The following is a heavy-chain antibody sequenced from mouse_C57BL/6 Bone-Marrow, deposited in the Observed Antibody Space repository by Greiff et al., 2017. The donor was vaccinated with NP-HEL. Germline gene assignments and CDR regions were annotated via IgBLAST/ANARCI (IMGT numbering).Heavy chain of an antibody. CDR3: ARQGDYPHWYFDG. CDR2: ISNLAYSI. V-gene: IGHV5-15*01. J-gene: IGHJ1*03. CDR1: GFTFSDYG. D-gene: IGHD2-4*01. Sequence: EVKLMESGGGLVQPGGSLKLSCAASGFTFSDYGMAWVRQAPRKGPEWVAFISNLAYSIYYADTVTGRFTISRENAKNTLYLEMSSLRSEDTAMYYWARQGDYPHWYFDGRGTGTTVTVSS.